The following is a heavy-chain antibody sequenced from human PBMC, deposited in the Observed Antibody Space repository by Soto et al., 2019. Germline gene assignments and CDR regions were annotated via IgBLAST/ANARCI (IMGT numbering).Heavy chain of an antibody. V-gene: IGHV4-39*01. J-gene: IGHJ3*02. D-gene: IGHD1-1*01. CDR1: CASISGTNYY. CDR2: IHYTENT. CDR3: ARARGKRNRNAFNI. Sequence: LSLTCTFSCASISGTNYYWGCIRQPPGKGLDWIGSIHYTENTYYNPSLGSRVTMSVDTSRNQISLTLSSVTAEDTAVYYCARARGKRNRNAFNIWGQGTTVTV.